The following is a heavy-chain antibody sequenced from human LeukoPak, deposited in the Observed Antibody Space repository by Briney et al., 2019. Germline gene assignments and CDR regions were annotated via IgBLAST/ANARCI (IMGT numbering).Heavy chain of an antibody. Sequence: PGGSLRLSCAASGFTFSSYSMNWVRQAPGKGLEWVSSISSSSSYIYYADSVKGRFTISRDNAKNSLYLQMNSLRAEDTAVYYCARALLPGIAVAKLQYWGQGTLVTVSS. CDR1: GFTFSSYS. CDR2: ISSSSSYI. J-gene: IGHJ4*02. CDR3: ARALLPGIAVAKLQY. V-gene: IGHV3-21*01. D-gene: IGHD6-19*01.